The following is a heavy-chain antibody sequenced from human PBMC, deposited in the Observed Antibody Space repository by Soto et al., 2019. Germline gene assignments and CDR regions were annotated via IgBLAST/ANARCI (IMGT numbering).Heavy chain of an antibody. CDR1: GFTFSSYA. CDR3: EKDYEEGWSRYHYYYGMDV. D-gene: IGHD3-3*01. Sequence: PGGSLRLSCTASGFTFSSYAMSWVRQAPGKGLEWVSAISGSGGSTYYADSVKGRFTISRDNSKNTLYLQMNSLRAEDTAVYYCEKDYEEGWSRYHYYYGMDVWGQGTTVTVSS. CDR2: ISGSGGST. V-gene: IGHV3-23*01. J-gene: IGHJ6*02.